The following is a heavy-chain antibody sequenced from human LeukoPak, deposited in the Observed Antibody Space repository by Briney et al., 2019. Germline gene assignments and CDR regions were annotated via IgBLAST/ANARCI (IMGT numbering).Heavy chain of an antibody. CDR3: ARDLGGNYRGYFDY. CDR2: IRSKANSYAT. V-gene: IGHV3-73*01. CDR1: GFTFSGSA. D-gene: IGHD1-26*01. J-gene: IGHJ4*02. Sequence: GGSLRLSCAASGFTFSGSAMHWVRQASGKGLEWVGRIRSKANSYATAYAASVKGRFTISRDDSKNTAYLQMNSLRAEDTAVYYCARDLGGNYRGYFDYWGQGTLVTVSS.